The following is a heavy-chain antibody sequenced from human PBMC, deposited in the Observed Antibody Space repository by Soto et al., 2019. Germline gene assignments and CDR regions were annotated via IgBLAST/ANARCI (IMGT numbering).Heavy chain of an antibody. CDR2: INPNSGGT. J-gene: IGHJ4*02. CDR1: GYTFSGFY. CDR3: ARAAVTGTAVLDC. V-gene: IGHV1-2*02. D-gene: IGHD6-19*01. Sequence: ASVKVSCKASGYTFSGFYMHWVRQAPGQGREWMGWINPNSGGTKSAEKFQGRVTMTRDTSISTAYMELSRLTSDDTAVYYCARAAVTGTAVLDCWGQGTQVTGS.